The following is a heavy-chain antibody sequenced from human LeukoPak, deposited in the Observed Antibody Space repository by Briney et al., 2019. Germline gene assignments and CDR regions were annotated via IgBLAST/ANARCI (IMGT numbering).Heavy chain of an antibody. CDR3: AGFGGDAFDI. V-gene: IGHV3-21*01. CDR2: ISSSSSYI. J-gene: IGHJ3*02. Sequence: GGSLRLSCTASGFTFSSYSMNWVRQAPGKGLEWVSSISSSSSYIYYADSVKGRFAISRDNAKNSLYLQMNSLRAEDTAVYYCAGFGGDAFDIWGQGTMVTVSS. D-gene: IGHD3-16*01. CDR1: GFTFSSYS.